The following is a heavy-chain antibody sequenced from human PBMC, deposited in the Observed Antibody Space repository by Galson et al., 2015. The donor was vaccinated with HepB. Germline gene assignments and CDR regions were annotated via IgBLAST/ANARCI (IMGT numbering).Heavy chain of an antibody. CDR3: ATLGASGHWFDT. J-gene: IGHJ5*02. CDR2: VFYSGTI. D-gene: IGHD5-12*01. Sequence: SETLSLTCTVSGGSIRSFYWNWIRQSPGKGLEWIGYVFYSGTINYNPSLKSRVTISVDTSKNQFSLNLRSVTATDTAIYYCATLGASGHWFDTWGQGTLVTVSS. V-gene: IGHV4-59*08. CDR1: GGSIRSFY.